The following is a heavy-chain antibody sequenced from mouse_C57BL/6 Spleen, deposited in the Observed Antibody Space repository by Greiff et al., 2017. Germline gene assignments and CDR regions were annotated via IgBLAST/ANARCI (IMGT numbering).Heavy chain of an antibody. D-gene: IGHD4-1*01. CDR1: GFTFSSYA. J-gene: IGHJ2*01. CDR3: TRELGQDYFDY. V-gene: IGHV5-9-1*02. CDR2: ISSGGDYI. Sequence: EVQVVDSGEGLVKPGGSLKLSCAASGFTFSSYAMSWVRQTPEKRLEWVAYISSGGDYIYYADTVKGRFTISRDNARNTLYLQMSSLKSEDTAMYYCTRELGQDYFDYWGQGTTLTVSS.